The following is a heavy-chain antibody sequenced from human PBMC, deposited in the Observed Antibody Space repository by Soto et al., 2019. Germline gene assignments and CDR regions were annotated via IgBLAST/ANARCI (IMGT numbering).Heavy chain of an antibody. CDR1: GGSISSGGYY. CDR2: IYYSGST. V-gene: IGHV4-31*03. J-gene: IGHJ4*02. D-gene: IGHD6-13*01. Sequence: QVQLQESGPGLVKPSQTLSLTCTVSGGSISSGGYYWSWIRQHPGKGLEWIGYIYYSGSTYYNPSLTSRVTISVDTSKNQFSLKLSSVTAADTAVYYCAGPNHGSSWEFDYWGQGTLVTVSS. CDR3: AGPNHGSSWEFDY.